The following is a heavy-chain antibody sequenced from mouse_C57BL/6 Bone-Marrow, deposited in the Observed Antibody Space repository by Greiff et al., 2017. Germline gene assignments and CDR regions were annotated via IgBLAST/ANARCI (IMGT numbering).Heavy chain of an antibody. D-gene: IGHD4-1*01. CDR1: GYTFTSYG. Sequence: QQSGAELARPGASVKLSCKASGYTFTSYGISWVKQRTGQGLEWIGEIYPRSGNTYYNEKFKGKATLTADKSSSTAYMELRSLTSEDSAVYFCAREGLGRYYFDYWGQGTTLTVSS. J-gene: IGHJ2*01. V-gene: IGHV1-81*01. CDR3: AREGLGRYYFDY. CDR2: IYPRSGNT.